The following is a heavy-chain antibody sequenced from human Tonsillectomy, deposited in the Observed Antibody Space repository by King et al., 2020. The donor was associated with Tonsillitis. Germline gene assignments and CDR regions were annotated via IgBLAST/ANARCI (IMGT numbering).Heavy chain of an antibody. V-gene: IGHV3-7*03. D-gene: IGHD1-26*01. CDR1: GFTFRSYW. CDR3: ARVAGSYSNYMGV. CDR2: INQDGGEK. J-gene: IGHJ6*03. Sequence: VQLVESGGGLVQPGGSLRLSCEGSGFTFRSYWMSWFRQAPGKGLEWVGNINQDGGEKYYVGSVKGRFTISRENAKDSLYLQMNSLRAEDTAVYYCARVAGSYSNYMGVWGKGTTVTVSS.